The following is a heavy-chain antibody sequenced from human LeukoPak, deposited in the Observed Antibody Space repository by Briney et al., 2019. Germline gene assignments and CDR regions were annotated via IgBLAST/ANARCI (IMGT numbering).Heavy chain of an antibody. CDR1: GFTFSSYW. CDR3: ARVSVTTEYYYYMDV. J-gene: IGHJ6*03. Sequence: PGGSLRLSCAASGFTFSSYWMHWVRQAPGKGLVWVSRINSDGSSTSYADSVKGRFTISRDNAKNTLYLQMNSLRAEDTAVYYCARVSVTTEYYYYMDVWGKGTTVTVSS. D-gene: IGHD4-11*01. CDR2: INSDGSST. V-gene: IGHV3-74*01.